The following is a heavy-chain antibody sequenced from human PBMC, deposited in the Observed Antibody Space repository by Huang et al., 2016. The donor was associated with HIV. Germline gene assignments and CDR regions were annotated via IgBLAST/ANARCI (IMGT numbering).Heavy chain of an antibody. CDR1: GGSISSHY. V-gene: IGHV4-59*11. CDR2: IYYSVVS. Sequence: QVQLQESGPGLVKPSETLSLTCSVSGGSISSHYWSWIRPPPGKGLEWIGSIYYSVVSNYSPSLKSRFFISVDTSRNQFALKLSSVTAADTAVYYCARDRRHCSGGSCYYSDYWGHGTLVTVSS. J-gene: IGHJ4*01. D-gene: IGHD2-15*01. CDR3: ARDRRHCSGGSCYYSDY.